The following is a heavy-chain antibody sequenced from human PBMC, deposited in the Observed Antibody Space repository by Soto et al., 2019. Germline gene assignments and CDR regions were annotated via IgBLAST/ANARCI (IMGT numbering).Heavy chain of an antibody. J-gene: IGHJ4*02. CDR3: ATEKVGTTFFDN. CDR1: GFAISRGYY. CDR2: IYPSVSS. D-gene: IGHD1-1*01. V-gene: IGHV4-38-2*02. Sequence: SETLSLTCNVSGFAISRGYYWSWVRQPPGRGLEWIGSIYPSVSSYHNPSLESRLTLSIDTSKNQFSLKLASVTAADTALYYCATEKVGTTFFDNWGQGTQVTVSS.